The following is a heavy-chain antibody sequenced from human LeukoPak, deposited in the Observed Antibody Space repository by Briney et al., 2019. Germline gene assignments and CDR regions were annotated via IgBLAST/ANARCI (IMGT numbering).Heavy chain of an antibody. J-gene: IGHJ5*02. CDR1: GFTFSSYS. V-gene: IGHV3-21*04. Sequence: GGSLRLSCAASGFTFSSYSMNWVRQAPGKGLEWVSSISSSSSYIYYADSVKGRFTISRDNSKNTLYLQMNSLRAEDTAVYYCAKSTVVTPWFDPWGQGTLVTVSS. CDR2: ISSSSSYI. D-gene: IGHD4-23*01. CDR3: AKSTVVTPWFDP.